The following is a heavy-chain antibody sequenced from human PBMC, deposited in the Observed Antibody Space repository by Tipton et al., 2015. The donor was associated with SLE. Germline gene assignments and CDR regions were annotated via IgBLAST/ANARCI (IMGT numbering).Heavy chain of an antibody. CDR1: GGSISSYY. D-gene: IGHD1-26*01. CDR2: FHHSGST. Sequence: TLSLTCTVSGGSISSYYWNWIRQSPGKGLEWIGYFHHSGSTNYNPSLQSRVTISRDPSKNQFSLNLSSATAADTAVYYCARDQVRVGDFDYWGQGALVTVSS. CDR3: ARDQVRVGDFDY. J-gene: IGHJ4*02. V-gene: IGHV4-59*01.